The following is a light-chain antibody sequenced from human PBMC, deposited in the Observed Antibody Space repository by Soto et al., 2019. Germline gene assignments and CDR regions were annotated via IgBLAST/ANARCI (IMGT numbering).Light chain of an antibody. V-gene: IGLV2-23*02. Sequence: QSVLTQPASVSGSPGQSITISCTGTSSDVGSYNLVSWYQQHPGKAPKLMIYEVSKRPSGVSNRFSGSKSGNTASQTISGLQAEDEADYYCCSYAGSSTYVFGIGTKVTVL. CDR1: SSDVGSYNL. CDR3: CSYAGSSTYV. CDR2: EVS. J-gene: IGLJ1*01.